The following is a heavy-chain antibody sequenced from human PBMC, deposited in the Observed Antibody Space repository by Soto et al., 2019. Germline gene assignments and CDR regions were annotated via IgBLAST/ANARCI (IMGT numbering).Heavy chain of an antibody. D-gene: IGHD3-22*01. Sequence: QVTLKESGPVLVNPTETLTLTCTVSGFSLRNARMGVSWIRQPPGKALEWLAHILSSDENSYNTSLKGRLTLSQDTSKSQVVLTMTNMDPVDTATYFCARMLAVNYYYYYVDVWGEGTTVTVSS. CDR3: ARMLAVNYYYYYVDV. CDR1: GFSLRNARMG. CDR2: ILSSDEN. V-gene: IGHV2-26*01. J-gene: IGHJ6*03.